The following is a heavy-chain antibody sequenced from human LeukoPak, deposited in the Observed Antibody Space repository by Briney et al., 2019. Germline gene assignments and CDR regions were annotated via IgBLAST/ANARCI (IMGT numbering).Heavy chain of an antibody. CDR2: IIPILGIA. Sequence: ASVTVSCMASGGTFSSYVSSWVRPAHGRGVEWMGRIIPILGIANYAQKFQGRVTITADKSTSTAYRELSSLRSEDTAVYYCARASAALLPPVIWGQGTTVTVSS. CDR1: GGTFSSYV. V-gene: IGHV1-69*04. CDR3: ARASAALLPPVI. J-gene: IGHJ6*02. D-gene: IGHD1-26*01.